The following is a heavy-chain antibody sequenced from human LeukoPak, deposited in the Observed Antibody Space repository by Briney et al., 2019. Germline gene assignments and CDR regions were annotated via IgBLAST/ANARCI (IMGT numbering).Heavy chain of an antibody. D-gene: IGHD2-21*01. V-gene: IGHV3-74*01. CDR3: ARVRYSGAEGAFDI. J-gene: IGHJ3*02. Sequence: PGGSLRLSCAASGFTFSSYWMHWVRQAPGKGLVWVSRIDNDGSITRHADSVKGRFTISRDNAKNTLYLQMNSLRAEDTAVYYCARVRYSGAEGAFDIWGQGTMVTVSS. CDR2: IDNDGSIT. CDR1: GFTFSSYW.